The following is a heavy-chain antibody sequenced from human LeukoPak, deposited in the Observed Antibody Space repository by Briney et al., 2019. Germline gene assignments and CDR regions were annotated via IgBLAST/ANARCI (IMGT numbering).Heavy chain of an antibody. J-gene: IGHJ4*02. V-gene: IGHV5-10-1*01. Sequence: GESLRISCKGSGYSFTSYWISWVRQMPGKGLEWMGRIDPDDSYTNFSPSFQGHVTISADKYISTAYLQWSSLKASDTAMYYCARHLPSTLYYDSSSYPPDDYWGQGTLVTVSS. CDR1: GYSFTSYW. D-gene: IGHD3-22*01. CDR3: ARHLPSTLYYDSSSYPPDDY. CDR2: IDPDDSYT.